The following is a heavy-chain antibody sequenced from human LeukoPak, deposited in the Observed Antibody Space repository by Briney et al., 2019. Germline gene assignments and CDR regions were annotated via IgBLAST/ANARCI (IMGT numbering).Heavy chain of an antibody. CDR3: ARGRGYGNSYYFDY. V-gene: IGHV4-34*01. CDR2: INHSGST. Sequence: SETLSLTCAVYGGSFSGYYWSWIRQPPWKGLEWIGEINHSGSTNYNPSPKSRVTISVDTSKNQFSLKLSSVTAADTAVYYGARGRGYGNSYYFDYWGQGTQVTVSS. J-gene: IGHJ4*02. CDR1: GGSFSGYY. D-gene: IGHD5-12*01.